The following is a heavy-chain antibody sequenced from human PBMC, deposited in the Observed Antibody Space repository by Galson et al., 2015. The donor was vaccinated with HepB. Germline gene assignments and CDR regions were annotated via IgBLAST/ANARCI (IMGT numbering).Heavy chain of an antibody. V-gene: IGHV5-51*01. CDR3: ARREYYDSSGPENAFDI. D-gene: IGHD3-22*01. CDR1: GYSFTSYW. Sequence: QSGAEVKKPGESLKISCKGSGYSFTSYWIGWVRQMPGKGLEWMGIIYPGDSDTRYSPSFQGQVTISADKSISTAYLQWSSLKASDTAIYYCARREYYDSSGPENAFDIWGQGTMVTVSS. J-gene: IGHJ3*02. CDR2: IYPGDSDT.